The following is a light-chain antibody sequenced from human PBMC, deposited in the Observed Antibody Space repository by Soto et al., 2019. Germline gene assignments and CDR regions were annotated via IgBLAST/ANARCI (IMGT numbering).Light chain of an antibody. V-gene: IGKV1-9*01. CDR1: QAISSY. Sequence: DIQMTQSPSTLSASVGDRVTITCRASQAISSYLAWYQQKPGKAPKLLIYAASTLKSGVPSRFSGSGSGTEFTLTISSLQPDDFATYYCQHFNSYPEAFGQGTKVELK. J-gene: IGKJ1*01. CDR2: AAS. CDR3: QHFNSYPEA.